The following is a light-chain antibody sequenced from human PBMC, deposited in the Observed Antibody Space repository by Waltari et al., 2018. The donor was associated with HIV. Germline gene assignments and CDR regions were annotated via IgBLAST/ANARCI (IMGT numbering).Light chain of an antibody. CDR3: AAWDDSLSGLV. V-gene: IGLV1-51*01. CDR1: SSNIGNNY. CDR2: DNN. J-gene: IGLJ3*02. Sequence: QSVLTQPPSVSAAPGQKVTISCSGSSSNIGNNYVSWYQQLPGTAPKLLIYDNNKRPSGIPDRFSGSKSGTSATLGITGLQTGDEADYYCAAWDDSLSGLVFGGGTKVTVL.